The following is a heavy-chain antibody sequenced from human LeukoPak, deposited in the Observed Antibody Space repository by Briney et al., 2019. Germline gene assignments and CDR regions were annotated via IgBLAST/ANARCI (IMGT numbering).Heavy chain of an antibody. D-gene: IGHD5-12*01. V-gene: IGHV1-69*04. CDR2: VVPMFGIR. CDR1: GGTFNNYA. J-gene: IGHJ4*02. CDR3: ATEPSRSYSFDHLDF. Sequence: SVKVSCKTSGGTFNNYAISWVRQAPGQGLEWMGRVVPMFGIRNYPQTFRGRVNITADKATNTVYMELRSLRAEDTAIYYCATEPSRSYSFDHLDFRGLGTPATVSS.